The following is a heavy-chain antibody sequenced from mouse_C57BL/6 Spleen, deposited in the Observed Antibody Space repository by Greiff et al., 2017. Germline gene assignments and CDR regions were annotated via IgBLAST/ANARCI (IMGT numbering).Heavy chain of an antibody. CDR3: ARGSAMDY. V-gene: IGHV14-3*01. J-gene: IGHJ4*01. CDR2: IDPANGNT. CDR1: GFTIKNSY. Sequence: EVQLQQSVAELVRPGASVKLSCTASGFTIKNSYMHWVKQRPEQGLEWIGRIDPANGNTKYAPKFQGKATKTADTSSNTAYLQLSSLTSENTANYYCARGSAMDYWGQGTSVTVSS.